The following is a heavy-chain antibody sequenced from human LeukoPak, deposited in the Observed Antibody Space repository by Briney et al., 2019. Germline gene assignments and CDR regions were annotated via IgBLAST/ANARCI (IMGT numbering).Heavy chain of an antibody. Sequence: SETLSLTCTVSGGSISSYYWSWIRLPPGKGLEWIGYIYYSGSTNYNPSLKSRVTISVDTSKNQFSLRLSSVTAADTAVYFCATLPLYSYNKPVDYWGQGTLVTVSS. CDR2: IYYSGST. CDR3: ATLPLYSYNKPVDY. CDR1: GGSISSYY. J-gene: IGHJ4*02. D-gene: IGHD5-18*01. V-gene: IGHV4-59*12.